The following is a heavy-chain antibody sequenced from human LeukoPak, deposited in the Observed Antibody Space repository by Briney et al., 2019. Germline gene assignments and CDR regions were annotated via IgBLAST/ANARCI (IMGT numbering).Heavy chain of an antibody. Sequence: ASETLSLTCTVSGGSISSYYWSWIRQPPGKGLEWIGYIYYSGSTNYNPSLKSRVTISVDTSKSQFSLKLSSVTAADTAVYYCARNTGYSSSWYGTLYYGMDVWGQGTTVTVSS. V-gene: IGHV4-59*01. CDR1: GGSISSYY. CDR3: ARNTGYSSSWYGTLYYGMDV. J-gene: IGHJ6*02. D-gene: IGHD6-13*01. CDR2: IYYSGST.